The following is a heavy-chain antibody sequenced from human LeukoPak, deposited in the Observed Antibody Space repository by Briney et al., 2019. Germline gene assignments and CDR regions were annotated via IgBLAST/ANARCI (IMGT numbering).Heavy chain of an antibody. Sequence: GGSLRLSCAASGFTFSSYAMSWVRQAPGKGLEWVSAISGSGGSTYYADSVKGRFTISRDNSKNTLYLQMNSLRAEDTAVYYCAKDSHTFPDYALDAFDIWGQGTMVTVSS. CDR3: AKDSHTFPDYALDAFDI. CDR2: ISGSGGST. D-gene: IGHD4-17*01. V-gene: IGHV3-23*01. J-gene: IGHJ3*02. CDR1: GFTFSSYA.